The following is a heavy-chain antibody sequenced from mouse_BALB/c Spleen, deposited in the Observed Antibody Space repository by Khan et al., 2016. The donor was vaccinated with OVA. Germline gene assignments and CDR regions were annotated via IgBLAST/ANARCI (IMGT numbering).Heavy chain of an antibody. Sequence: QIQLVQSGPELVRPGASVKMSCKASGYTFTSFWIHWVKQRPGQGLEWIGMIDPSKSEARLNQKFKDKATLNVDKSSNTAYMQLSRLTSEDSAVYYCARGGYGSPFAYWGQGTLVTVSA. CDR3: ARGGYGSPFAY. J-gene: IGHJ3*01. V-gene: IGHV1S127*01. CDR1: GYTFTSFW. CDR2: IDPSKSEA. D-gene: IGHD1-1*01.